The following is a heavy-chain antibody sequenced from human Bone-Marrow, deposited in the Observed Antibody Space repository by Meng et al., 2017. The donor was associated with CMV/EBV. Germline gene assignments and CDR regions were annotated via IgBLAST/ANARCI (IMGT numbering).Heavy chain of an antibody. CDR3: AREDYGSGSYCDY. V-gene: IGHV4-39*07. Sequence: QREPQRSGPRLVKPAETLSLTCTVSGGSISSSSYYWGWIRQPPGKGLEWIGSIYYSGSTYYNPSLKSRVTISVDTSKNQFSLKLSSVTAADTAVYYCAREDYGSGSYCDYWGQGTLVTVSS. J-gene: IGHJ4*02. D-gene: IGHD3-10*01. CDR1: GGSISSSSYY. CDR2: IYYSGST.